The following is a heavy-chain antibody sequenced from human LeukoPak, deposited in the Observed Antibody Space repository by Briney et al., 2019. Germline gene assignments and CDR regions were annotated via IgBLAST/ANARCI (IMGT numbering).Heavy chain of an antibody. CDR3: ARGTMEYYYGSGSYYKC. D-gene: IGHD3-10*01. Sequence: GGSLRLSCAASGFTFSSYDMHWVRQATGKGLEWVSAIGTAGDTYYPGSVKGRFTISRENAKNSLYLQTNSLRAGDTAVYYSARGTMEYYYGSGSYYKCWGQGTLVAVSS. J-gene: IGHJ4*02. CDR2: IGTAGDT. V-gene: IGHV3-13*01. CDR1: GFTFSSYD.